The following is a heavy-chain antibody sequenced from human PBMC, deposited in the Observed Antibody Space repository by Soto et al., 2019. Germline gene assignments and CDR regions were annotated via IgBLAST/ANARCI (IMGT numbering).Heavy chain of an antibody. V-gene: IGHV4-59*01. CDR3: ARGGSNPVYYYGMDV. CDR1: GGSISSYY. CDR2: IYYSGST. Sequence: QVQLHESGPGLVKPSETLSLTCTVSGGSISSYYWSWIRQPPGKGLEWIGYIYYSGSTNYNPSLTSRVTISVDTSKNHFSLTLSSVTAADTAVYYCARGGSNPVYYYGMDVWGQGNPVTVSS. J-gene: IGHJ6*02.